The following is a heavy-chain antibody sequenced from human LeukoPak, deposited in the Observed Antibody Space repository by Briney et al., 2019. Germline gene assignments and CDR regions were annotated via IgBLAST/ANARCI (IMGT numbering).Heavy chain of an antibody. Sequence: SETLSLTCAVYGGSFSGYYWSWIRQPPGKGLEWIGEINHSGSTIYNPSLKSRVTISVDTSKNQFSLNLNSVTAADTAVYCCARGGSSCTNGVCYTVEGVFYPRYFDYWGQGTLVTVSS. D-gene: IGHD2-8*01. CDR1: GGSFSGYY. CDR2: INHSGST. V-gene: IGHV4-34*01. J-gene: IGHJ4*02. CDR3: ARGGSSCTNGVCYTVEGVFYPRYFDY.